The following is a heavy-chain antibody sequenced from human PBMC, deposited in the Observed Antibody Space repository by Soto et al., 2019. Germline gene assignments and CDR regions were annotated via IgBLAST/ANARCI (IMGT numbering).Heavy chain of an antibody. CDR1: GYDFNSHW. Sequence: PGESLKISCKGSGYDFNSHWIGWVRQMPGQGLEWMGIIYPGDSDTRYNPSFQGQVTISADKSISTAYLQWSSLKASDTAMYYCAGHGPPAPAYHYYCGMDVWCQETMVT. CDR3: AGHGPPAPAYHYYCGMDV. J-gene: IGHJ6*02. V-gene: IGHV5-51*01. CDR2: IYPGDSDT.